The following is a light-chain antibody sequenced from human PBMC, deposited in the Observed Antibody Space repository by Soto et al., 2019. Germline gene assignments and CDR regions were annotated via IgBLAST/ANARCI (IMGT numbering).Light chain of an antibody. Sequence: QSVLTQPPSVSAAPGQKVTISCSGTSSNIGNNFVSWYQQLPGTAPKLLIYDDNVRPSGLPDRFSGSKSGTSATLGITGLQTGDEADYYCGAWGGGLSAVAFGGGTKLTVL. J-gene: IGLJ2*01. CDR3: GAWGGGLSAVA. CDR1: SSNIGNNF. CDR2: DDN. V-gene: IGLV1-51*01.